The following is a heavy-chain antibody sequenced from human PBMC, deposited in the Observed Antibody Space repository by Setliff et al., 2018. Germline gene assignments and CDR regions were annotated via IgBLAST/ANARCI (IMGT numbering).Heavy chain of an antibody. CDR3: ARDGAYCSGGSCYSFDY. J-gene: IGHJ4*02. Sequence: GASVKVSCKASGGMSGTYSISWVRQAPGQGLEWIGAIIPIFGTPNYAQNFQDRVTITADISTTTVFMEMSSLGSDDTAVYYCARDGAYCSGGSCYSFDYWGPGTPVTVSS. CDR2: IIPIFGTP. D-gene: IGHD2-15*01. CDR1: GGMSGTYS. V-gene: IGHV1-69*06.